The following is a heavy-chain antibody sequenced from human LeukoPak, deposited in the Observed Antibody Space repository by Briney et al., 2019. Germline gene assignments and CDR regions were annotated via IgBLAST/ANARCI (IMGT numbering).Heavy chain of an antibody. CDR1: GAAFSILA. D-gene: IGHD5-18*01. CDR3: ATGYNYYYDY. CDR2: IGGDGTTT. Sequence: GSLRLSCAVSGAAFSILAMHWVRQCPGKGLEFVSSIGGDGTTTHYADSVRGRFTISRDNSKNTVRLQMGSLRPEDMAEYYCATGYNYYYDYWGQGTLVSVSS. V-gene: IGHV3-64*02. J-gene: IGHJ4*02.